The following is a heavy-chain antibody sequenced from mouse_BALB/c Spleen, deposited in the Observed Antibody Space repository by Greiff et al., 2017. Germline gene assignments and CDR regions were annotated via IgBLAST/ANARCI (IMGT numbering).Heavy chain of an antibody. CDR3: AREEDYYEFAY. Sequence: DVQLQESGGDLVKPGGSLKLSCAASGFTFSSYGMSWVRQTPDKRLEWVATISSGGSYTYYPDSVKGRFTISRDNAKNTLYLQMSSLKSEDTAMYYCAREEDYYEFAYWGQGTLVTVSA. D-gene: IGHD1-1*01. CDR2: ISSGGSYT. V-gene: IGHV5-6*01. J-gene: IGHJ3*01. CDR1: GFTFSSYG.